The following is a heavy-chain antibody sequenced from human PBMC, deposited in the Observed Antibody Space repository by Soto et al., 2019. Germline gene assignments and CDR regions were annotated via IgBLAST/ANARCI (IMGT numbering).Heavy chain of an antibody. D-gene: IGHD2-21*02. V-gene: IGHV1-69*01. CDR3: AREGETYCGGDCYSDAIDI. J-gene: IGHJ3*02. CDR2: IIPIFGTA. Sequence: VKVSCKASGGTFSSYAISWVRQAPGQGLEWMGGIIPIFGTANYAQKFQGRVTITADESTSTAYMELSSLRSEDTAVYYCAREGETYCGGDCYSDAIDIWGQGTMVTVSS. CDR1: GGTFSSYA.